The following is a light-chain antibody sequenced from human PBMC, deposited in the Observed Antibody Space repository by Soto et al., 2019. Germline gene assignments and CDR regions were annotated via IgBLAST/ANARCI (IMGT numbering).Light chain of an antibody. J-gene: IGKJ5*01. CDR1: QSVGRNY. Sequence: EIVLTQSPGTLSLSPGEGATLSCRASQSVGRNYLAWYQQKPGQAPRLLIYDASNRATGIPARFSGSGSGTDFTLTISSLEPEDFAVYYCQQRSNWLITFGQGTRLEIK. CDR2: DAS. V-gene: IGKV3-11*01. CDR3: QQRSNWLIT.